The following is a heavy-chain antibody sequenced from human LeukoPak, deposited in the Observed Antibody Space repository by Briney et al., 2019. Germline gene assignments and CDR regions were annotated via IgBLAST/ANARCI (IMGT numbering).Heavy chain of an antibody. D-gene: IGHD6-19*01. V-gene: IGHV3-23*01. CDR1: GFTFSSYA. CDR3: AKDNSGSGWPSPGVDY. CDR2: ISGSGGST. Sequence: GGSRRLSCAASGFTFSSYAMSWVRQAPGKGLEWVSAISGSGGSTYYADSVKGRFTISRDNSKNTLYLQMNSLRAEDTAVYYCAKDNSGSGWPSPGVDYWAREPWSPSPQ. J-gene: IGHJ4*02.